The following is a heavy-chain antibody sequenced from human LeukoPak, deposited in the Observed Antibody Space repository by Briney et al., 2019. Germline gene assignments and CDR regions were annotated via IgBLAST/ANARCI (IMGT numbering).Heavy chain of an antibody. D-gene: IGHD1-1*01. CDR1: GLTFSSHW. V-gene: IGHV3-74*01. CDR2: ITNDGSST. CDR3: ARDTTLGRTDY. J-gene: IGHJ4*02. Sequence: GGSLRLSCAASGLTFSSHWMHWVRQAPGKGLVWVSRITNDGSSTSYADSAKGRFTISRDNAKNTLYLQMNNLRVDDTAVYYCARDTTLGRTDYWGQGTLVTVAS.